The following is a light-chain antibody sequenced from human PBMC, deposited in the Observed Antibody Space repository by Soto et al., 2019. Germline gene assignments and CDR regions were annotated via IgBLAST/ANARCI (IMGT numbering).Light chain of an antibody. J-gene: IGLJ1*01. CDR3: CSYALL. V-gene: IGLV2-23*01. CDR1: SSDFGSHNL. Sequence: QSALTQPASVSGSPGQSITISCTGTSSDFGSHNLVSWYQQYSGKAPNLMIYEASKRPSGVSDRFSGSKSGNTASLTISGLQAEDEADYYCCSYALLFGTGTKVTVL. CDR2: EAS.